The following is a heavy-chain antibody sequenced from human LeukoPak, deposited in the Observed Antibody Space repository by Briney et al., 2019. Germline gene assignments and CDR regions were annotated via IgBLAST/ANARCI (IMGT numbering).Heavy chain of an antibody. CDR3: ARDFPHVDTAMGHYYYMDV. Sequence: ASVKVSCKASGGTFSSYAISRVRQAPGQGREWMGGIIPIFGTANYAQKFQGRVTITADKSTSTAYMELSSLRSEDTAVYYCARDFPHVDTAMGHYYYMDVWGKGTTVTVSS. CDR1: GGTFSSYA. V-gene: IGHV1-69*06. D-gene: IGHD5-18*01. J-gene: IGHJ6*03. CDR2: IIPIFGTA.